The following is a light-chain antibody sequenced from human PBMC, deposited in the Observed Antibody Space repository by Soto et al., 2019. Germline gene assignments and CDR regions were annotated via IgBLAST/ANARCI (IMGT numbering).Light chain of an antibody. CDR3: SSYTSISTYV. J-gene: IGLJ1*01. CDR1: SSDVGGYNY. CDR2: DVS. Sequence: QSALTQPASVSGSPGQSITISCTGNSSDVGGYNYVSWYQQHPGKAPKLMIYDVSNRPSGVSNRFSASKSGNTASLTISGLQAEDEADYYCSSYTSISTYVFGTGTKVTVL. V-gene: IGLV2-14*01.